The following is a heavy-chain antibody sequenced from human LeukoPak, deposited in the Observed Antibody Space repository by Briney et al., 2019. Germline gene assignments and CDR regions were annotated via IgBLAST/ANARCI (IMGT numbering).Heavy chain of an antibody. Sequence: SETLSLTCTVSGGSISSGSYYWSWIRQPAGKGLEWIGRIYTSGSTNYNPSLKSRVTISVDTSKNQFSLKLSSVTAADTAVYYCARVTSSERWLLDYYYYMDVWGKGTTVTVSS. CDR2: IYTSGST. V-gene: IGHV4-61*02. CDR3: ARVTSSERWLLDYYYYMDV. J-gene: IGHJ6*03. D-gene: IGHD5-24*01. CDR1: GGSISSGSYY.